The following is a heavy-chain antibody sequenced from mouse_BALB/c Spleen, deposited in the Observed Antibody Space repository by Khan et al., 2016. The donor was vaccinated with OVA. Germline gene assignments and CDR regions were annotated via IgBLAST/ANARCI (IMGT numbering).Heavy chain of an antibody. J-gene: IGHJ3*01. CDR2: INYDGSS. CDR3: ARGYDGYYLAY. CDR1: AYSITRGFS. Sequence: EVQLQESVPGLVKPSQSLSLTCSVTAYSITRGFSWNWIRQFPGNKLEWMGHINYDGSSNSNPSLKNRFSITRSTSTNQFFLKLSSVTTEDTATYFCARGYDGYYLAYWGQGTLVTVSA. D-gene: IGHD2-3*01. V-gene: IGHV3-6*02.